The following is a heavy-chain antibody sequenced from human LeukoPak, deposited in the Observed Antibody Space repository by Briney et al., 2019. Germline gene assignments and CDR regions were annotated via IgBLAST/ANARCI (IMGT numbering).Heavy chain of an antibody. V-gene: IGHV5-51*01. CDR2: IYPGDSDT. Sequence: GESLKISCKGSGYSFISYWIGWVRQMPGKGLEWMGIIYPGDSDTRYSPSFQGQVTISADKSISTAYLQWSSLKASDTAMYYCARHGRYSSSWVPYYYYYYMDVWGKGTTVTVSS. CDR3: ARHGRYSSSWVPYYYYYYMDV. D-gene: IGHD6-13*01. CDR1: GYSFISYW. J-gene: IGHJ6*03.